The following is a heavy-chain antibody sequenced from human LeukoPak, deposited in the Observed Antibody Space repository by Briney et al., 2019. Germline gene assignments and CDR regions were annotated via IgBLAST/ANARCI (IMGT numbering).Heavy chain of an antibody. V-gene: IGHV3-74*01. Sequence: GGSLRLSCAASGFTFSSYWMHWVRQAPGQGLVWVSLINTDGSSATYADSVKGRFTISRDNARNTLYLQMNSLRAEDTAVYYCTRQMPAIRYFDFWGQGTLVTVSS. CDR1: GFTFSSYW. D-gene: IGHD5-24*01. CDR3: TRQMPAIRYFDF. J-gene: IGHJ4*02. CDR2: INTDGSSA.